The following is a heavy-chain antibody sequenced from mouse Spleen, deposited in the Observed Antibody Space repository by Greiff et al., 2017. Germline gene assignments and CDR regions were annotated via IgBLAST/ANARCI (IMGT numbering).Heavy chain of an antibody. CDR3: ARFTTVVANYAMDY. J-gene: IGHJ4*01. CDR2: IYPGSGST. Sequence: VQLQQPGAELVKPGASVKMSCKASGYTFTSYWITWVKQRPGQGLEWIGDIYPGSGSTNYNEKFKSKATLTVDTSSSPAYMQLSSLTSEDSAVYYCARFTTVVANYAMDYWGQGTSVTVSS. V-gene: IGHV1-55*01. D-gene: IGHD1-1*01. CDR1: GYTFTSYW.